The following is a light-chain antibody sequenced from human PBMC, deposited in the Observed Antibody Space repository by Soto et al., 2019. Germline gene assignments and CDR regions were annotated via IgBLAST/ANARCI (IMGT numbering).Light chain of an antibody. CDR2: YKSDSDK. CDR1: SGINVGTYR. Sequence: QLVLTQPTSLSASPGASARFTCTLRSGINVGTYRIYWYQQKPGSPPRFLLRYKSDSDKQQGSGVPSRFSGSKDASTNAGLLLISGLQSEDETDYYCAIWYSNSWVFGGGTKVTVL. J-gene: IGLJ3*02. CDR3: AIWYSNSWV. V-gene: IGLV5-39*01.